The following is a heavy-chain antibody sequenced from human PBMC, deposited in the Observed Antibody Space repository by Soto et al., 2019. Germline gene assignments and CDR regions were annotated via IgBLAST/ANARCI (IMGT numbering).Heavy chain of an antibody. CDR1: GFTFSSYW. D-gene: IGHD6-13*01. V-gene: IGHV3-7*01. J-gene: IGHJ6*02. CDR3: ARNPAAAGYYYGMDV. Sequence: EVQLVESGGGLVQPGGSLRLSCAASGFTFSSYWMSWFRQAPGKGLEWVANIKQDGSEKYYVDSVKGPFTNSRDNAKNSLYLQMNSLRAEDTAVYYCARNPAAAGYYYGMDVWVQGTTVTVSS. CDR2: IKQDGSEK.